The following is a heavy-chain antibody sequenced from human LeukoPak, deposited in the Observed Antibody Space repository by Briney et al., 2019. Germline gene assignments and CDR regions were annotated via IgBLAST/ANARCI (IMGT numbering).Heavy chain of an antibody. Sequence: ASVKVSCKTSGYTFGGYYIQWVRQAPGQGLEWMGWINPNSGGTNYAQKFQGRVTMTRDTSISTAYMEMSRLTSDDTAVYYCARGAVRVVGYFDYWGQGTLVTVSS. CDR2: INPNSGGT. D-gene: IGHD1-26*01. J-gene: IGHJ4*02. CDR3: ARGAVRVVGYFDY. CDR1: GYTFGGYY. V-gene: IGHV1-2*02.